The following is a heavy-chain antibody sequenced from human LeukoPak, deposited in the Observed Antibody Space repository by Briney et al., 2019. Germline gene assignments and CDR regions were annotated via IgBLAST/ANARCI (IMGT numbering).Heavy chain of an antibody. CDR3: ARETSSGWEFDY. J-gene: IGHJ4*02. V-gene: IGHV3-30-3*01. CDR1: GFTFSSYA. D-gene: IGHD6-19*01. CDR2: ISYDGTNK. Sequence: GRSLRLSCAASGFTFSSYAMHWVRQAPGKGLEWVAVISYDGTNKYYADSVKGRFTISRDNSKNTLYLQMNSLRAEDTAVYYCARETSSGWEFDYWGQGTLVTVSP.